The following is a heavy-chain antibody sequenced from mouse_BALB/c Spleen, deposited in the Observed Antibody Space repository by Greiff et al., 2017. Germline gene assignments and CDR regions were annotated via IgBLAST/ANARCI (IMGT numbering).Heavy chain of an antibody. CDR1: GYTFTSYW. J-gene: IGHJ4*01. CDR2: IYPGDGDT. V-gene: IGHV1-87*01. Sequence: QVQLQQSGAELARPGASVKLSCKASGYTFTSYWMQWVKQRPGQGLEWIGAIYPGDGDTRYTQKLKGKATLTADKSSSTAYMQLSSLASEDSAVYYCARGYYYAMDYWGQGTSVTVSS. CDR3: ARGYYYAMDY.